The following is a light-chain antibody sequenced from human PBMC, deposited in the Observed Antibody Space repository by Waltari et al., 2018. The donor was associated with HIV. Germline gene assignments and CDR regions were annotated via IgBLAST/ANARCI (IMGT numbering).Light chain of an antibody. CDR3: CSNAGSHVV. CDR2: DVN. CDR1: SSDLGRYNY. V-gene: IGLV2-11*01. J-gene: IGLJ2*01. Sequence: QSALTQPRSVSGSPGQSVTISCTGISSDLGRYNYVSWYQQDPGKAPKLMLFDVNKRPSGVPARCSGSKSGNTASLTSAGLQAEDEADYYCCSNAGSHVVFGGGTKVTVL.